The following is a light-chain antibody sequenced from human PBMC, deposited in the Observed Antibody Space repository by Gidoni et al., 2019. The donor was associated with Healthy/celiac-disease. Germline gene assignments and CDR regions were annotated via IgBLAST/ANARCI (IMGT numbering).Light chain of an antibody. Sequence: DLPMTPSPSSLSASVGDRVTITCQASQDISNYLNWYQQKPGKAPKLLIYDASNLETGVPSRFSGSGSGTDFTFTISSLQPEDIATDYCQQYDNLPPLTFGGGTKVEIK. J-gene: IGKJ4*01. CDR2: DAS. V-gene: IGKV1-33*01. CDR1: QDISNY. CDR3: QQYDNLPPLT.